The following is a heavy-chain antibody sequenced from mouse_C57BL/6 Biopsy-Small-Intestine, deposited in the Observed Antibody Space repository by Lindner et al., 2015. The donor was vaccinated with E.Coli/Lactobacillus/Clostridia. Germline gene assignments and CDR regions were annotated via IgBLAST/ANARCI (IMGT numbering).Heavy chain of an antibody. V-gene: IGHV1-81*01. J-gene: IGHJ2*01. D-gene: IGHD1-1*02. CDR1: GGIFSSYV. CDR3: ALGWLVYYFDY. Sequence: SVKVSCKASGGIFSSYVISWVRQAPGQGLEWMGGIIPIFGTANYAQKFQGRVTITADESTSTAYMELSSLRSEDTAVYYCALGWLVYYFDYWGQGTLVTVSS. CDR2: IIPIFGTA.